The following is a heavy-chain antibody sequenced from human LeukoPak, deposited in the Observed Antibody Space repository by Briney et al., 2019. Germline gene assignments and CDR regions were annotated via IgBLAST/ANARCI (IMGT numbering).Heavy chain of an antibody. CDR3: ARGGIAAAAPPDH. V-gene: IGHV3-33*01. CDR2: IWYDGSNK. D-gene: IGHD6-13*01. Sequence: PGGSLRLSCAASGFTFSSYGMHWVRQAPGKGLEWVAVIWYDGSNKYYADSVKGRFTISRDNSKNTLYLQMNSLRAEDTAVYYCARGGIAAAAPPDHWGQGTLVTVSS. J-gene: IGHJ4*02. CDR1: GFTFSSYG.